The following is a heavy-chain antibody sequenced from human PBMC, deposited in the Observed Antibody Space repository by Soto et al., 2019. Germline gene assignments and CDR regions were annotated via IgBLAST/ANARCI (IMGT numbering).Heavy chain of an antibody. CDR2: IIPIFGTA. CDR3: ARDLGGSTSCGIRGYYYYYYGMDV. J-gene: IGHJ6*02. V-gene: IGHV1-69*01. CDR1: GGTFSSYA. D-gene: IGHD2-2*01. Sequence: QVQLVQSGAEVKKPGSSVKVSCKASGGTFSSYAISWVRQAPGQGLEWMGGIIPIFGTANYAQKFQGRVTITAEESTRTAYMELSSLRSDDTAVYYCARDLGGSTSCGIRGYYYYYYGMDVWGQGTTVTVSS.